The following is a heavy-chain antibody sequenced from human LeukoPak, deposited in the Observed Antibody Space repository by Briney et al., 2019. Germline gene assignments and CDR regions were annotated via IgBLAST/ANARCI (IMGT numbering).Heavy chain of an antibody. D-gene: IGHD5-12*01. CDR3: ARDSTWQLDY. CDR1: GFSFGSHW. J-gene: IGHJ4*02. V-gene: IGHV3-7*03. CDR2: IKEDGGVK. Sequence: GGSLRLSCTTSGFSFGSHWMTWVRQPPGKGLEWVANIKEDGGVKYYVDSVEGRFTISRDNTKNVLYLEMNSLRADDTAVYFCARDSTWQLDYWGQGTLITVSS.